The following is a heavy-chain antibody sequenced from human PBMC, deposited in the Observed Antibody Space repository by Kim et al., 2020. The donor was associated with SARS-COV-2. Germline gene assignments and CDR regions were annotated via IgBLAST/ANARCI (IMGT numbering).Heavy chain of an antibody. CDR2: IWYDGSNK. D-gene: IGHD6-19*01. J-gene: IGHJ4*02. CDR3: ARDQGGIAVAARGATIDY. Sequence: GGSLRLSCAASGFTFSSYGMHWVRQAPGKGLEWVAVIWYDGSNKYYADSVKGRFTISRDNSKNTLYLQMNSLRAEDTAVYYCARDQGGIAVAARGATIDYWGQGTLVTVSS. CDR1: GFTFSSYG. V-gene: IGHV3-33*01.